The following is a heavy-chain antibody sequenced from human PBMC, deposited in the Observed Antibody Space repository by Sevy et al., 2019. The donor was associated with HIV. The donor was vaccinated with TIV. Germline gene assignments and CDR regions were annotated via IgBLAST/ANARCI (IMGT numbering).Heavy chain of an antibody. J-gene: IGHJ6*02. V-gene: IGHV5-51*01. CDR1: GYNFPRYW. D-gene: IGHD4-4*01. Sequence: GESLKISCKGSGYNFPRYWIGWVRQMPGKGLEWMGIVYPGDSDTRYSPSFQGQVAISADKSINTAYLQWSVLKASDTAIYYCARLSGDYSVNDSEEFHYYYGVDVWGQGTTVTVSS. CDR2: VYPGDSDT. CDR3: ARLSGDYSVNDSEEFHYYYGVDV.